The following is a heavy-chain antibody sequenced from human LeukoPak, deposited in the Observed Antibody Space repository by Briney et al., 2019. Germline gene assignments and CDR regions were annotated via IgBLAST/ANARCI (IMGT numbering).Heavy chain of an antibody. D-gene: IGHD6-19*01. Sequence: GGSLRLSCAASGFTFSSYWMSWVRQAPGKGLEWVANIKQDGSEKYSADSVKGRFTISRDSSKNTLYLQMNSLRVEDTAVYYCAKDQGSIGVAVGAFDIWGHGTMVTVSS. J-gene: IGHJ3*02. CDR3: AKDQGSIGVAVGAFDI. CDR2: IKQDGSEK. CDR1: GFTFSSYW. V-gene: IGHV3-7*01.